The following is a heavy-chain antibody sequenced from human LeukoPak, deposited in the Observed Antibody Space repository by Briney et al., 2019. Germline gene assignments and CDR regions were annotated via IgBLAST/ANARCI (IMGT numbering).Heavy chain of an antibody. CDR1: GFTFSSYA. Sequence: GGSLRLSCAASGFTFSSYAMSWVRQAPGKGLEWVSAISGSGGSTYYADSVKGRFTISRDNAKNSLYLQMNSLRAEDTAVYYCATHPTVVKAHDYWGQGTLVTVSS. V-gene: IGHV3-23*01. D-gene: IGHD4-17*01. J-gene: IGHJ4*02. CDR2: ISGSGGST. CDR3: ATHPTVVKAHDY.